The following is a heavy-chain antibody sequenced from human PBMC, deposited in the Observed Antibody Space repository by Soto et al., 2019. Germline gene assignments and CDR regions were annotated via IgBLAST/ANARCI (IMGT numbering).Heavy chain of an antibody. CDR2: ITGSGGDT. CDR1: GFTFSSYA. V-gene: IGHV3-23*01. D-gene: IGHD7-27*01. Sequence: EVQLLESGGALVQPGGSLRLSCAASGFTFSSYAMTWVRQAPGKGLEWVSLITGSGGDTYYGDSVKGRFTISRDNSKNTLFLQMNSLRVVDTAVYFCAKAEGGTWGTEYFQYWGPGTLVTVSS. CDR3: AKAEGGTWGTEYFQY. J-gene: IGHJ1*01.